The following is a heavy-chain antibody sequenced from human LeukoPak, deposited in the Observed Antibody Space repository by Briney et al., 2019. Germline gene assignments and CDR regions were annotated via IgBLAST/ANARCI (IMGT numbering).Heavy chain of an antibody. CDR2: INHSGST. CDR1: GGSFSGYY. Sequence: SETLSLTCAVYGGSFSGYYWSWIRQPPGKGLEWIGEINHSGSTNYNPSLKSRVTISVDTSKNQFSLKLSSVTAADTAVYYCARHNQEWYYDFWSGPRGTFDIWGQGTMVTVSS. D-gene: IGHD3-3*01. V-gene: IGHV4-34*01. CDR3: ARHNQEWYYDFWSGPRGTFDI. J-gene: IGHJ3*02.